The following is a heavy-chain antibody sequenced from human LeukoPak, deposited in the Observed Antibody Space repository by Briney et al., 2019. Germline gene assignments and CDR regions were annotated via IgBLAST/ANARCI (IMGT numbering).Heavy chain of an antibody. CDR3: ARDLLGLTPIDY. J-gene: IGHJ4*02. CDR1: GYTFTGYY. CDR2: INPNGGGT. D-gene: IGHD1-26*01. V-gene: IGHV1-2*02. Sequence: GASVKFSCKASGYTFTGYYMHWVRQAPGQGLEWMGWINPNGGGTNYAQKFQGRVTMTRDTSISTAYMELSRLRSDDTAVYYCARDLLGLTPIDYWGQGTLVTVSS.